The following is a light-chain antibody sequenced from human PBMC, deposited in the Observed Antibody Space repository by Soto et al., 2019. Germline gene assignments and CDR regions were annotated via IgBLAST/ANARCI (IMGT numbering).Light chain of an antibody. CDR2: DAS. J-gene: IGKJ5*01. Sequence: EIVLTQSPGTLSLSPGERATLSCRASQTVTRNYLAWHQQKPGQAPRLLIYDASNRATGIPDRFSGGGSGTDFTLTISSLEPEDFALYYCQQRSNMPPTFGQGTRLEIK. V-gene: IGKV3D-20*02. CDR3: QQRSNMPPT. CDR1: QTVTRNY.